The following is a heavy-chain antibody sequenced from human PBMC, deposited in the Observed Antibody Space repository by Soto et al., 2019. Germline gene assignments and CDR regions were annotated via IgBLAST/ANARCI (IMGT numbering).Heavy chain of an antibody. CDR2: IYYSGTT. J-gene: IGHJ4*02. CDR3: ARRKHGDSSGWGEFDS. CDR1: NGSISSSNYH. V-gene: IGHV4-39*01. D-gene: IGHD6-19*01. Sequence: QLQLQESGPGLVKPSETLSLTCTVSNGSISSSNYHWGWIRQAPGKGLECIGSIYYSGTTYYNPSLKSRVTISVETSKNQFSRKLCSVTAADTAVYYCARRKHGDSSGWGEFDSWGQGTLVTVSS.